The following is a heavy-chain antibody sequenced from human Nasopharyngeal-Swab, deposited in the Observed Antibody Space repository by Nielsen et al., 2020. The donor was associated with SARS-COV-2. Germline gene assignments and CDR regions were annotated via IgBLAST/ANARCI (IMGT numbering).Heavy chain of an antibody. CDR3: ARNQFSASSGWDY. Sequence: GVSLRLSCAASGFTFSSYWMSWVRQAPGKGLAWVSNIKQDGSEKYYVDSVKGRFTINRDNAKNSLYLQMNSLRAEDTAVYYCARNQFSASSGWDYWGQGTLVTVSS. D-gene: IGHD6-19*01. CDR1: GFTFSSYW. V-gene: IGHV3-7*01. CDR2: IKQDGSEK. J-gene: IGHJ4*02.